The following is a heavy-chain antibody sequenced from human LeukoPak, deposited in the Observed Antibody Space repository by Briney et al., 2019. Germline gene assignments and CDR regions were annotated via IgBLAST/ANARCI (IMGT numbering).Heavy chain of an antibody. Sequence: PSQTLSLTCTVSGGSISSGGYYWSCIRQPPGKGLECIGYVYHSGSTYYNPSLKSRVTISVDRSKNQFSLKLSSVTAADTAVYYCAREPLLWFGEITQDDAFDIWGQGTMVTVSS. D-gene: IGHD3-10*01. CDR1: GGSISSGGYY. CDR3: AREPLLWFGEITQDDAFDI. V-gene: IGHV4-30-2*01. CDR2: VYHSGST. J-gene: IGHJ3*02.